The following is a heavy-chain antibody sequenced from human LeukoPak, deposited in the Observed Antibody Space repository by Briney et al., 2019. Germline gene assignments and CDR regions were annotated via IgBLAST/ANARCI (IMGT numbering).Heavy chain of an antibody. CDR2: ISGSGVTT. D-gene: IGHD1-26*01. J-gene: IGHJ4*02. CDR1: GFTFSSYA. CDR3: VRGSYFFDY. Sequence: GGSLRLSCVASGFTFSSYAMSWVRQAPGKGLEWVSAISGSGVTTHYAGSVKGRFSISRDNSKNTLYLQMNSLRAEDTAVYYCVRGSYFFDYWGQGTLVTVSS. V-gene: IGHV3-23*01.